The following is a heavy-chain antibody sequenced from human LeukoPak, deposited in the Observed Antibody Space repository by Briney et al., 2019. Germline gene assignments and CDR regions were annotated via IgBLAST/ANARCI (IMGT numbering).Heavy chain of an antibody. CDR3: AKTGSVRGGY. D-gene: IGHD3-10*01. CDR2: ISGSGGST. J-gene: IGHJ4*02. V-gene: IGHV3-23*01. Sequence: GGSLRLSCAASGFIFSSYGMSWVRQAPGKGLEWVSSISGSGGSTYSADSVKGRFTISRDNSKNTLYLQMNSLRAEDTAVYYCAKTGSVRGGYWGQGTLVTVSS. CDR1: GFIFSSYG.